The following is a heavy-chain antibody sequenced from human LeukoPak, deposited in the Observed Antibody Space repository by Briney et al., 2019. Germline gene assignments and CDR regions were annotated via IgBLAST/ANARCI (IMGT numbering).Heavy chain of an antibody. Sequence: GASVKVSCKASGGTFSSYAISWVRQAPGQGLEWMGWISAYNGNTNYAQKLQGRVTMTTDTSTSTAYMELRSLRSDDTAVYYCARDPPGGYCSSTSCTNWFDPWGQGTLVTVSS. CDR1: GGTFSSYA. CDR2: ISAYNGNT. D-gene: IGHD2-2*01. V-gene: IGHV1-18*01. CDR3: ARDPPGGYCSSTSCTNWFDP. J-gene: IGHJ5*02.